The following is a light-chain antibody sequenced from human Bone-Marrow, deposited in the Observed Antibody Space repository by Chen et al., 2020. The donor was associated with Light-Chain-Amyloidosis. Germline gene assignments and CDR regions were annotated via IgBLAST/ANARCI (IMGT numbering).Light chain of an antibody. CDR3: QSADSSGTYEVI. CDR2: RDT. J-gene: IGLJ2*01. Sequence: SYELTQSPSVSASPGQTATITCSGDDLPTKYAYWYQQKPGQAPVLVIHRDTERPSGIAERFSGSNSGTTATLTISGVQAEDEADYHCQSADSSGTYEVIFGGGTKLTVL. V-gene: IGLV3-25*03. CDR1: DLPTKY.